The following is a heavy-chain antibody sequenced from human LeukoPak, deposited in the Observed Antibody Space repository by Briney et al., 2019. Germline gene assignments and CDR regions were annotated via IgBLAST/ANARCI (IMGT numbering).Heavy chain of an antibody. Sequence: PGGSLRLSCAASGFSFSNYAMSWVRQAPGKGLEWVSAISGSGGSTYYADSVKGRSTISRDNSKNTLYLQMNSLRAEDTAVYYCAKFFSSGVAGIDYWGQGTLVTVSS. CDR3: AKFFSSGVAGIDY. V-gene: IGHV3-23*01. CDR1: GFSFSNYA. D-gene: IGHD6-19*01. J-gene: IGHJ4*02. CDR2: ISGSGGST.